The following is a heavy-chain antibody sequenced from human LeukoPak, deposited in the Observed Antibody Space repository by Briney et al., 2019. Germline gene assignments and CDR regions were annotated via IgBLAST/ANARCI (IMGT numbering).Heavy chain of an antibody. CDR2: IYYSGST. D-gene: IGHD3-22*01. Sequence: SETLSLTCTVSGGSICSGDYYWSWIRQPPGKGLEWIGYIYYSGSTYYNPSLKSRVTISVDTSKNQFSLKLSSVTAADTAVYYCARETTYYYDSSGYYYGYYFDYWGQGTLVTGSS. CDR1: GGSICSGDYY. J-gene: IGHJ4*02. CDR3: ARETTYYYDSSGYYYGYYFDY. V-gene: IGHV4-30-4*01.